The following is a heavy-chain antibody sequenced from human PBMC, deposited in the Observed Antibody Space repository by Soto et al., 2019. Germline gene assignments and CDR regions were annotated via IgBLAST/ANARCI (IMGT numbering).Heavy chain of an antibody. CDR1: GYTFTSYG. CDR2: ISAYNGNT. V-gene: IGHV1-18*04. J-gene: IGHJ6*02. D-gene: IGHD3-16*02. CDR3: ARDPTLTFGGVIVMNYYYGMDV. Sequence: GASVKVSCKASGYTFTSYGISWVRQAPGQGLEWMGWISAYNGNTNYAQKLQGRVTMTTDTSTSTAYMELRSLRSDDTAVYYCARDPTLTFGGVIVMNYYYGMDVWGQGTTVTVSS.